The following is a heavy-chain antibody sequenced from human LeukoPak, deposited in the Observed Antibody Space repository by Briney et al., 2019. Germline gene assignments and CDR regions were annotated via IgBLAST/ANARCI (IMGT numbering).Heavy chain of an antibody. Sequence: GGSLRLSCAASGFTFGDYWMHWVRQAPGKGLVWVSRTNTDESTASYTDSVKGRFTIVRDNARNTLYLQMNSLRVEDTAVYYCARGGGYGDFPDYWGQGTLVTVSS. V-gene: IGHV3-74*01. CDR2: TNTDESTA. CDR1: GFTFGDYW. J-gene: IGHJ4*02. CDR3: ARGGGYGDFPDY. D-gene: IGHD4-17*01.